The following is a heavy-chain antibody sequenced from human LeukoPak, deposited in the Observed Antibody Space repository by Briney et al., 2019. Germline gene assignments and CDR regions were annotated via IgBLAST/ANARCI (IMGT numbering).Heavy chain of an antibody. D-gene: IGHD2-15*01. J-gene: IGHJ4*02. CDR3: ARDHLYCSGGSCYFDY. CDR1: GFTFSSYS. Sequence: GGSLRLSCAASGFTFSSYSMNWVRQAPGKGLEWVSYISSSSSTIYYADSVKGRSTISRDNAKNSLYLQMNSLRAEDTAVYYCARDHLYCSGGSCYFDYWGQGTLVTVSS. V-gene: IGHV3-48*01. CDR2: ISSSSSTI.